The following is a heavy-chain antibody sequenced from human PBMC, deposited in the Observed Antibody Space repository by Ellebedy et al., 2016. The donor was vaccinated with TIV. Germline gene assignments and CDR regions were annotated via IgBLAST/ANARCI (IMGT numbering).Heavy chain of an antibody. D-gene: IGHD6-19*01. CDR3: ETVPGIAVAGPDY. CDR1: GFTFDTYV. V-gene: IGHV3-74*01. CDR2: ISGDGTST. Sequence: GESLKISCAASGFTFDTYVMHWVRQAPGKGLVWVSRISGDGTSTSYADSVEGRFTISRDNAKNTLYLQLNSLRVEDTAVYYCETVPGIAVAGPDYWGPGTLVTVAS. J-gene: IGHJ4*02.